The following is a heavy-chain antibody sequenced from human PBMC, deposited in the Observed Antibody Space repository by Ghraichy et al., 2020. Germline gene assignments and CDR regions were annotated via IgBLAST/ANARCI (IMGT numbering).Heavy chain of an antibody. Sequence: GESLRLSCAASGFTFSSYAMSWVRQAPGKGLEWVSAISGSGGSTYYADSVKGRFTISRDNSKNTLYLQMNSLRAEDTAVYYCANGVTRSSNYDILTGYPDAPLGYWGQGTLVTVSS. CDR3: ANGVTRSSNYDILTGYPDAPLGY. CDR2: ISGSGGST. V-gene: IGHV3-23*01. D-gene: IGHD3-9*01. CDR1: GFTFSSYA. J-gene: IGHJ4*02.